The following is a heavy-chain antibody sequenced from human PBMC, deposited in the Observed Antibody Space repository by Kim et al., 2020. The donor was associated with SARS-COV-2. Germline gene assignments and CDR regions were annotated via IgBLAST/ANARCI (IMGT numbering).Heavy chain of an antibody. CDR3: ARVEYRCSSTSCKLYYYYYGMDV. J-gene: IGHJ6*02. V-gene: IGHV3-7*01. Sequence: GGSLRLSCAASGFTFSSYWMSWVRQAPGKGLEWVANIKQDGSEKYYVDSVKGRFTISRDNAKNSLYLQMNSLRAEDTAVYYCARVEYRCSSTSCKLYYYYYGMDVWGQGTTVTVSS. CDR1: GFTFSSYW. D-gene: IGHD2-2*01. CDR2: IKQDGSEK.